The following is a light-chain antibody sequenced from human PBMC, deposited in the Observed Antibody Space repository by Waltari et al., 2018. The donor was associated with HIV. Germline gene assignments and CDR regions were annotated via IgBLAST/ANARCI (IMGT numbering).Light chain of an antibody. V-gene: IGLV1-44*01. CDR2: SNN. CDR3: AAWDDSLNVV. CDR1: SSNIGSDT. Sequence: QSVLTQPPSASGTPGQRVPVSCYGSSSNIGSDTVNWYKQPPGTAPKLLIYSNNQRPSGVPDRFSGSKSGTSASLAISGRQSEDEADYYCAAWDDSLNVVFGGGTKLTVL. J-gene: IGLJ2*01.